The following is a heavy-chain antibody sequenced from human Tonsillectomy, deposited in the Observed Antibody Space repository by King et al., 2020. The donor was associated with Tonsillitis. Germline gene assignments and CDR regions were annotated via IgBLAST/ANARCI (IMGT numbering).Heavy chain of an antibody. V-gene: IGHV4-61*02. Sequence: QVQLQESGPGLVKPSETLSLTCTVSGGSVNSVSYYWSWIRQPAGKGLEWIGRMSASGSTNYNPSLKSRVTISVDTSKNQFSLKLTSVTAADTALYYCAAEGFYYDSSVCHWFFDLWGRGTLVTVSS. D-gene: IGHD3-22*01. J-gene: IGHJ2*01. CDR1: GGSVNSVSYY. CDR2: MSASGST. CDR3: AAEGFYYDSSVCHWFFDL.